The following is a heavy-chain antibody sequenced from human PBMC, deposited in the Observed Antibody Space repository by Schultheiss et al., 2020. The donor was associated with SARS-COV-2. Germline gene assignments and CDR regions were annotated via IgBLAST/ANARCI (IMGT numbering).Heavy chain of an antibody. J-gene: IGHJ4*02. CDR1: GFTFSSYA. D-gene: IGHD3-22*01. Sequence: GGSLRLSCAASGFTFSSYAMSWVRQAPGKGLEWVSAISGSGGSTYYADSVKGRFTISRDNSKNTLYLQMNSLRAEDTAVYYCAWGAGYYDSSGYPPFDYWGQGTLVTVSS. CDR2: ISGSGGST. V-gene: IGHV3-23*01. CDR3: AWGAGYYDSSGYPPFDY.